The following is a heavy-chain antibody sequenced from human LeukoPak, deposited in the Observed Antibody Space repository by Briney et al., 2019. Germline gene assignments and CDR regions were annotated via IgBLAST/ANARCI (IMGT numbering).Heavy chain of an antibody. J-gene: IGHJ4*02. CDR1: GFTLSSHV. V-gene: IGHV3-33*01. CDR2: IWFDGSKE. Sequence: GGSLRLSCAASGFTLSSHVMHWVRQAPGRGLEWVAVIWFDGSKEYNAESVKGRFTISRDISKNTLYLQMNSLRVEDTAVYYCARDLHPNGWSDFDYWGQGTLVTVSS. CDR3: ARDLHPNGWSDFDY. D-gene: IGHD6-19*01.